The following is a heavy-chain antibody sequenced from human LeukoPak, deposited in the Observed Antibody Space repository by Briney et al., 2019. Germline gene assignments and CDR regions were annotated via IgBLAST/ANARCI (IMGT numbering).Heavy chain of an antibody. Sequence: GGSLRLSCAASGFTVSSNYMSWVRQAPGKGLEWVSVIYSGAGTYYADSVKGRFTISRDNPKNTLYLQMNSLRAEDTAVYYCARGRPACYFDYWGQGTLVTVSS. CDR1: GFTVSSNY. D-gene: IGHD6-6*01. V-gene: IGHV3-53*01. CDR3: ARGRPACYFDY. CDR2: IYSGAGT. J-gene: IGHJ4*02.